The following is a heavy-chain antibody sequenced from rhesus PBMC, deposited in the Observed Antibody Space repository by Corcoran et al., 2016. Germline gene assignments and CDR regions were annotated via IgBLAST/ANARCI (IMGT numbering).Heavy chain of an antibody. V-gene: IGHV4-80*01. CDR1: GASISSNW. CDR2: IDGNSGRT. CDR3: AREKDDY. Sequence: QVQLQESGPGLVKPSETLSITCTVSGASISSNWWTWIRQPPGKGLEWIGDIDGNSGRTIYNPSLKSRFTISKDASRNHFSLKLGSVTAADPAVYYCAREKDDYWGQGVLVTVSS. J-gene: IGHJ4*01.